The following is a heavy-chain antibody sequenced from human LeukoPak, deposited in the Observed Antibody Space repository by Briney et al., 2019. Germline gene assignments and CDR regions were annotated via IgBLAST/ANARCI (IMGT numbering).Heavy chain of an antibody. CDR1: GYTFTSYG. CDR3: ARNRGLWSGYLSFDY. J-gene: IGHJ4*02. D-gene: IGHD3-3*01. Sequence: ASVKVSCKASGYTFTSYGISWVRQAPGQGLEWMGWISAYNGNTNYAQKLQGRVTMTTDTSTSTAYMELRSLRSDDTAVYYCARNRGLWSGYLSFDYWGQGTLVTVSS. V-gene: IGHV1-18*01. CDR2: ISAYNGNT.